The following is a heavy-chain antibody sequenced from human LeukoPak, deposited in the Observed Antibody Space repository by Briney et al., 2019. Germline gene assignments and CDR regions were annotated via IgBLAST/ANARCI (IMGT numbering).Heavy chain of an antibody. CDR1: EFSFSSYG. Sequence: GGSLRLSCAASEFSFSSYGMHWVRQAPGKGLEWVSVISYDGSDKYYADSVKGRFTISRDNSKNTLYLQMNSLRAEDTAVYYCARGKLERPDYWGQGTLVTVSS. CDR2: ISYDGSDK. D-gene: IGHD1-1*01. V-gene: IGHV3-30*03. CDR3: ARGKLERPDY. J-gene: IGHJ4*02.